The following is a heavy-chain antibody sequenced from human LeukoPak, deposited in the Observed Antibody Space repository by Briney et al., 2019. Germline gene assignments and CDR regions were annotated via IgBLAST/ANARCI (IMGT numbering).Heavy chain of an antibody. J-gene: IGHJ3*01. D-gene: IGHD6-13*01. Sequence: GGSLRLACVASGFIVSSNYVSWVRQAPGKGLEWVSVIYKGGSTYYADSVRDRFTISRDDSKNTVFLQMNSLRADDAAVYYCARDRDSSSWWDAFDVWGQGTKVTVSS. CDR2: IYKGGST. CDR3: ARDRDSSSWWDAFDV. CDR1: GFIVSSNY. V-gene: IGHV3-66*01.